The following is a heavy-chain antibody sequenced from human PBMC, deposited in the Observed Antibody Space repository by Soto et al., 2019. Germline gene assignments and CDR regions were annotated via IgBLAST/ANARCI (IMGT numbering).Heavy chain of an antibody. CDR3: ARWSYLDY. CDR2: ISGSDGKT. Sequence: GGSLRLSCAASGFSFVSYALSWVRQAPGKGLEWVSTISGSDGKTFYADSVKGRFSISRDTSQSTLYLQMNSLRADDTAMYYCARWSYLDYWGQGTRVTVSS. V-gene: IGHV3-23*01. D-gene: IGHD3-3*01. CDR1: GFSFVSYA. J-gene: IGHJ4*02.